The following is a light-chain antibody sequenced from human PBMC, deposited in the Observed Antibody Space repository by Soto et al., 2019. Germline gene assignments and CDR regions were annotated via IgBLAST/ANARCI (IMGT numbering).Light chain of an antibody. Sequence: DIQMTQSPSALSASIGDRVTITCQASQSISIWLAWYQQKPGKAPKLLIYAASSLESGVPSRFSGSGSGTEFTLTISSLQPDDVATYYCQQYNSYSWTLGQGTKVDIK. V-gene: IGKV1-5*03. J-gene: IGKJ1*01. CDR1: QSISIW. CDR2: AAS. CDR3: QQYNSYSWT.